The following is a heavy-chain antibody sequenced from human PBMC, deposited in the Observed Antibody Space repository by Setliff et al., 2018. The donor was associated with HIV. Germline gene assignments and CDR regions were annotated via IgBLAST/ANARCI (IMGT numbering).Heavy chain of an antibody. D-gene: IGHD6-13*01. CDR2: VDPEGGKT. CDR3: ATGRIPGIPAVIVY. J-gene: IGHJ4*02. V-gene: IGHV1-69-2*01. CDR1: GYTFSDYY. Sequence: ASVKVSCKVSGYTFSDYYMHWVQQAPGKGLEWMGLVDPEGGKTIYAENFQGRVTITADTSTDTTYMGLSSLRSEDTAVYYCATGRIPGIPAVIVYWGQGTLVTVSS.